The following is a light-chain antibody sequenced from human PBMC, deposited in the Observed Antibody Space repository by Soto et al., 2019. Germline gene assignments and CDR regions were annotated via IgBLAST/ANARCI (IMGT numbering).Light chain of an antibody. CDR3: SSYTSRYTLV. CDR1: GSDVGGYNY. CDR2: DVS. V-gene: IGLV2-14*03. Sequence: QSALTQPASVSGSPGQSITISCTGTGSDVGGYNYVSWYQQHPGKAPKLMIYDVSNRPSGVSNRFSGSKSGNTASLTISGLQAEDGADYYCSSYTSRYTLVFDGGTKLTVL. J-gene: IGLJ2*01.